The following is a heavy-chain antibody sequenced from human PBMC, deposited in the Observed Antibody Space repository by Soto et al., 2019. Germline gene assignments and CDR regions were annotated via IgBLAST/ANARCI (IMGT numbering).Heavy chain of an antibody. Sequence: GASVKVSCKASGGTFSSYTISWVRQAPGQGLEWMGRIIPILGIANYAQKFQGRVTITADKSTSTAYMELSSLRSEDTAVYYCAREEPPSRRYCSSTSCHIHSYYYYMDVWGKGTTVTVSS. J-gene: IGHJ6*03. V-gene: IGHV1-69*04. CDR3: AREEPPSRRYCSSTSCHIHSYYYYMDV. D-gene: IGHD2-2*02. CDR2: IIPILGIA. CDR1: GGTFSSYT.